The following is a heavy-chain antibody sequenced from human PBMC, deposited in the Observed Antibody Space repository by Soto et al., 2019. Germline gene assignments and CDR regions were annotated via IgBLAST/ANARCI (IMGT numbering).Heavy chain of an antibody. D-gene: IGHD3-16*01. J-gene: IGHJ4*02. CDR3: ARDSDVGFDY. Sequence: SGGSLRLSCAASGFTFSSYAMHWVRQAPGKGLEWVAVISYDGSNKYYADSVKGRFTISRDNSKNTLYLQMNSLRAEDTAVYYCARDSDVGFDYWGQGTLVTVSS. V-gene: IGHV3-30-3*01. CDR2: ISYDGSNK. CDR1: GFTFSSYA.